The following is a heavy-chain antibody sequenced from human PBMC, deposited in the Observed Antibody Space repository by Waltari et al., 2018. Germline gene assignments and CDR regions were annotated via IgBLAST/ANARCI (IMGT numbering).Heavy chain of an antibody. CDR1: GFSFTSTGVA. D-gene: IGHD6-19*01. J-gene: IGHJ4*02. V-gene: IGHV2-5*02. CDR2: IHWDDEK. CDR3: AGGWFHFDY. Sequence: QITLKESGPTLVKPTQTLTLTCTFSGFSFTSTGVAVSWIRQPPGKALEWLALIHWDDEKWYSPSLKSRLTITKDTSRKQVVLTMTNMDPVDTVTYYCAGGWFHFDYWGQGTLVTVSS.